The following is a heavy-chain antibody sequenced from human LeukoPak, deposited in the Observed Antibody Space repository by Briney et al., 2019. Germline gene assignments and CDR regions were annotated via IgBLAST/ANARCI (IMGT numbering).Heavy chain of an antibody. J-gene: IGHJ5*02. Sequence: GGTLRLSCAASGFTFSSYGMSWVRQAPGKGLEWVSAISGSGGSTYYADSVKGRFTISRDNSKNTLYLQMNSLRAEDTAVYYCAREKVATVTIKTLFGWFDPWGQGTLVTVSS. CDR1: GFTFSSYG. D-gene: IGHD4-17*01. CDR3: AREKVATVTIKTLFGWFDP. CDR2: ISGSGGST. V-gene: IGHV3-23*01.